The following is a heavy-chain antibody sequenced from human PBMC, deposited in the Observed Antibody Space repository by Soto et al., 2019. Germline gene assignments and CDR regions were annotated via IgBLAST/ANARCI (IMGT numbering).Heavy chain of an antibody. CDR2: ISYDGGET. Sequence: QVQLVESGGGVVHPGRSLSLSCAGSEFIFSNYGMHWVRQAPGKGLEWVAFISYDGGETFYADSVKGRFTISRDNSKSTVFLHMNSLKKEDTAVYYCAITSVADASVDYWGQGTLVTVSS. J-gene: IGHJ4*02. V-gene: IGHV3-30*03. D-gene: IGHD5-12*01. CDR3: AITSVADASVDY. CDR1: EFIFSNYG.